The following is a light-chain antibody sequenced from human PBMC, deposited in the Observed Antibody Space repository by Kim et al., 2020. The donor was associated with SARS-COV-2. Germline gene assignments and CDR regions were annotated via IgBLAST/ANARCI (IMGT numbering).Light chain of an antibody. Sequence: QSALTQPASVSGSPGQSITISCTGTSSDVGGYNLVSWYQQHPGKAPKFMIFDVSKRPSGVSNRFSGSKSGNTASLTISGLQPEDEADYYCSSYASGSTLVFGGGTQLTVL. CDR3: SSYASGSTLV. J-gene: IGLJ3*02. CDR1: SSDVGGYNL. V-gene: IGLV2-14*01. CDR2: DVS.